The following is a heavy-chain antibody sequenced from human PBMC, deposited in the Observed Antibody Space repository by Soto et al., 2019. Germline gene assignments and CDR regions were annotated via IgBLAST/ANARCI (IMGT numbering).Heavy chain of an antibody. J-gene: IGHJ6*02. Sequence: GGSLRLSWLVSGFTFSTYSINWVRQAPGKGLEWVSSISSRSDIYYADSVKGRFTISRDNAKNSVSLQMNSLRAEDTAVYYCAREYTAWPLAYGLDVWGQGTTVTVSS. V-gene: IGHV3-21*01. CDR2: ISSRSDI. CDR3: AREYTAWPLAYGLDV. D-gene: IGHD2-2*02. CDR1: GFTFSTYS.